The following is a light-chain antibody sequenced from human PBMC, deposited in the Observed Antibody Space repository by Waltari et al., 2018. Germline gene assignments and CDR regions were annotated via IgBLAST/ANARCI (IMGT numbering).Light chain of an antibody. J-gene: IGLJ2*01. CDR1: SSDIGSYNY. Sequence: QSALTQPASESGSPGQSITISCTGTSSDIGSYNYVSWYQQHPGKAPKLIIFDVANRPSGVSNRFSGSKSGNTASLTISGLQAEDEADYFCASYMDTTTLELFGGGTSLTVL. CDR3: ASYMDTTTLEL. V-gene: IGLV2-14*03. CDR2: DVA.